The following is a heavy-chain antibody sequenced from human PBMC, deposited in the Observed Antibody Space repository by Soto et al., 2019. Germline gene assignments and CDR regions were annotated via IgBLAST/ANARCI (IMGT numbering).Heavy chain of an antibody. CDR1: GFTVSSNY. CDR3: ARHYGDYRGNFDY. CDR2: IYSGGST. V-gene: IGHV3-53*04. J-gene: IGHJ4*02. D-gene: IGHD4-17*01. Sequence: EVQLVESGGGLVQPGGSLRLSCAASGFTVSSNYMSWVRQAPGKGLEWVLVIYSGGSTYYADSVKGRFTISRHNSKNTLYLQMNSLRAEDTAVYYCARHYGDYRGNFDYWGQGTLVTVSS.